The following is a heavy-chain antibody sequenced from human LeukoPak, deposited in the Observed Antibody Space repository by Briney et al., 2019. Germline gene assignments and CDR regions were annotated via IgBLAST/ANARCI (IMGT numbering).Heavy chain of an antibody. CDR2: IKQDGTEK. Sequence: PGGSLRLSCAGSGFTFSSYWMNWGRQAPGKGLEWVASIKQDGTEKYYVDSVKGRFTISRDNAEGSLYLHTNSLRAEDTALYFCASGYYLNTWGQGTLVTVSS. J-gene: IGHJ4*02. V-gene: IGHV3-7*01. CDR3: ASGYYLNT. D-gene: IGHD3-3*01. CDR1: GFTFSSYW.